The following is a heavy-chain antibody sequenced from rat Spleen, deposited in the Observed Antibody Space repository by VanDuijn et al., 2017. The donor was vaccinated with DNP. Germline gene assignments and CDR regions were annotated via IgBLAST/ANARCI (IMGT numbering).Heavy chain of an antibody. D-gene: IGHD1-11*01. J-gene: IGHJ4*01. V-gene: IGHV5-20*01. CDR2: VNYDGSHT. CDR3: ARDNYGTSGAMDA. Sequence: EVQLVESGGGLVQPGGSLKLSCAASGFTFSDSYMAWVRQAATKGLEWVASVNYDGSHTFYRDSVQGRFIISRDNAKTTLNLQMDSLRSEDTATYYCARDNYGTSGAMDAWGQGTSVTVSS. CDR1: GFTFSDSY.